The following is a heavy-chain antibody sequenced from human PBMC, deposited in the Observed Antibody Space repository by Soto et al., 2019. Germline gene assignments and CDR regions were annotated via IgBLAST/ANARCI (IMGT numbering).Heavy chain of an antibody. D-gene: IGHD2-15*01. J-gene: IGHJ4*02. V-gene: IGHV3-21*01. CDR1: GFTFSSYS. CDR3: ARDTCSGGSCRDSFDY. Sequence: EVQLVESGGGLVKPGGSLRLSCAASGFTFSSYSMNWVRQAPGKGLEWVSSISSSSSYIYYADSVKGRFTISRDNAKNSLYLQMNSLRAEDTAVYYCARDTCSGGSCRDSFDYWGQGTRVTVSS. CDR2: ISSSSSYI.